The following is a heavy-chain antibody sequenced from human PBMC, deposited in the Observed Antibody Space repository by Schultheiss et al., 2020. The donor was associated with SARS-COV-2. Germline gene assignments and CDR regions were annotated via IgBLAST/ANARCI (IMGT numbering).Heavy chain of an antibody. CDR1: GGTFSNYA. Sequence: SVKVSCKASGGTFSNYAISWVRQAPGQGLEWMGGISPIFGTANYAQKFQGRVTMTTDTSTSTAYMELRSLRSDDTAVYYCARMGGQWLAYYYFDYWGQGTLVTVSS. V-gene: IGHV1-69*05. J-gene: IGHJ4*02. CDR2: ISPIFGTA. D-gene: IGHD6-19*01. CDR3: ARMGGQWLAYYYFDY.